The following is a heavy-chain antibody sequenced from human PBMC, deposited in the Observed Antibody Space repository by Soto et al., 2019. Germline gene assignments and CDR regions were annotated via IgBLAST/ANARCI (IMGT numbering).Heavy chain of an antibody. Sequence: SETLSLTCTVSTDSISRSSYPWCRIRQPQGKGLEWIGSIYYSGSTYYNPSLKSRVTVSADTSKSQFSLKVSSVTAADTAVYYCARLHGFCFSSYGYGRYAIDVWTRRTTVTVSA. CDR1: TDSISRSSYP. CDR2: IYYSGST. V-gene: IGHV4-39*01. D-gene: IGHD5-12*01. CDR3: ARLHGFCFSSYGYGRYAIDV. J-gene: IGHJ6*01.